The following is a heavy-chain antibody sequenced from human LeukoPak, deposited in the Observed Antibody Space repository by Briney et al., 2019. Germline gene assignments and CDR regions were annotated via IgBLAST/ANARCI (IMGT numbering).Heavy chain of an antibody. CDR1: GGTFSSYA. V-gene: IGHV1-69*04. J-gene: IGHJ6*02. Sequence: ASVKVSCKASGGTFSSYAISWVRQAPGQGLEWMGRIIPILGIANYAQKFQGRVTITADKSTSTAYMELSSLRSEDTAVYYCARDTPPSIVMQQLVPRYYYYGMDVWGQGTTVTVSS. CDR3: ARDTPPSIVMQQLVPRYYYYGMDV. CDR2: IIPILGIA. D-gene: IGHD6-13*01.